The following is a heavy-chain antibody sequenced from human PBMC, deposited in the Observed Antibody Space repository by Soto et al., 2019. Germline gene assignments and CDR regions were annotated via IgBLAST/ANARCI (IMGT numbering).Heavy chain of an antibody. D-gene: IGHD3-3*01. V-gene: IGHV3-7*01. CDR1: AFAFGSHW. CDR3: VRDRRRTGVAKWGRSGIMDV. Sequence: GVSLRLSCIGSAFAFGSHWMIWVRQAPGKGLEWVANIKADGSERYFVDSVKGRFTISRDNAKNSMYLQMNSLRDEDTAVYYCVRDRRRTGVAKWGRSGIMDVWGKGTTVTVSS. CDR2: IKADGSER. J-gene: IGHJ6*04.